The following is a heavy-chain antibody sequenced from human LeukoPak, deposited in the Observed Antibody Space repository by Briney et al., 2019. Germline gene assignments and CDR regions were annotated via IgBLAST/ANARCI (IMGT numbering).Heavy chain of an antibody. J-gene: IGHJ4*02. CDR1: GFTFGHYA. V-gene: IGHV3-23*01. CDR3: AKDPYGGNSRFDY. Sequence: GRSLRLSCAASGFTFGHYAMSWVRQAPGKGLEWVSAVSGSGAGTDYADSVKGRFTISRDNSKNTLYLQMNSLRAEDTAVYYCAKDPYGGNSRFDYWGQGTLVTVSS. CDR2: VSGSGAGT. D-gene: IGHD4-23*01.